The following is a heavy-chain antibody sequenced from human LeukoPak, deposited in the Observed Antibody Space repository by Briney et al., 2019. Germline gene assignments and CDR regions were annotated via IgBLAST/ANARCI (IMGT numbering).Heavy chain of an antibody. J-gene: IGHJ4*02. CDR2: ISGSGTTT. CDR3: AKTGQLQPHYYGSGNYYAPFDY. V-gene: IGHV3-23*01. Sequence: GGSLRLSCAASRFTFSTYTLSWVRQASGKGLEWVSTISGSGTTTYYADSVKGRFTISRDNSKNTLYLQMNNLRAEDTAVYYCAKTGQLQPHYYGSGNYYAPFDYWGQGTLVTVSS. CDR1: RFTFSTYT. D-gene: IGHD3-10*01.